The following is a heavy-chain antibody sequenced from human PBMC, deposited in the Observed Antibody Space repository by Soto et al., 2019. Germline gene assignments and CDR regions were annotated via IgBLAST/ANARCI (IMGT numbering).Heavy chain of an antibody. CDR1: GFTFSSYA. D-gene: IGHD3-3*01. Sequence: EVQLLESGGGLVQPGGSLRLSCAASGFTFSSYAMSWVRQAPGKGLEWVSGISGSGGGTYYADSVKGRFTISRDNSKNTLYLQMNSLRDEDTAVYYCAKVESKLRCLEWCNHYYFDYWGQGTLVTVSS. CDR3: AKVESKLRCLEWCNHYYFDY. J-gene: IGHJ4*02. V-gene: IGHV3-23*01. CDR2: ISGSGGGT.